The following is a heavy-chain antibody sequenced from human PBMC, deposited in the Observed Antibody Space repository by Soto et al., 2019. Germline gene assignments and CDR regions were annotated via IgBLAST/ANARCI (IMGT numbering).Heavy chain of an antibody. D-gene: IGHD2-2*01. V-gene: IGHV3-48*01. Sequence: VGSLRLPCAASGLNFSSYSSHWVRQAPGKGLEWVSYISSSSSTIYYADSVKGRFTISRDNAKSSLYLQMNSLRAEDTAVYYATRSAYMHVWGKGNTVTVSS. J-gene: IGHJ6*03. CDR3: TRSAYMHV. CDR2: ISSSSSTI. CDR1: GLNFSSYS.